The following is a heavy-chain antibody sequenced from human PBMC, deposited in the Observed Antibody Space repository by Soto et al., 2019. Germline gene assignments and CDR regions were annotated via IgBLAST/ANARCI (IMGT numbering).Heavy chain of an antibody. V-gene: IGHV1-18*01. D-gene: IGHD3-22*01. CDR3: ARDRLRGYDSSGFYS. CDR2: INPNNGNR. J-gene: IGHJ4*02. Sequence: QVQLEQSGAELRMPGASVKVSCKASGYSFSSYGMNWVRQAPGQGLEWMGWINPNNGNRNYAQKFEDRVTMTTATSTNTVFLELRSLKSDDTAIYYCARDRLRGYDSSGFYSWGQGTLVTVSS. CDR1: GYSFSSYG.